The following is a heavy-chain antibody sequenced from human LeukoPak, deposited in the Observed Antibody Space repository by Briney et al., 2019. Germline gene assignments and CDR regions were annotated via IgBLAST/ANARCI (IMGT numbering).Heavy chain of an antibody. V-gene: IGHV4-59*08. Sequence: SETLSLTCAVSGGSISSHYWSWIRQPPGKGLEWIGFVYYSGSTNYNPSLKSRVTISVDTSKNQFSLKLSSVTAADTAVYYCARQYWSSGAFDIWGQGTMVTVSS. CDR3: ARQYWSSGAFDI. CDR2: VYYSGST. J-gene: IGHJ3*02. D-gene: IGHD2-15*01. CDR1: GGSISSHY.